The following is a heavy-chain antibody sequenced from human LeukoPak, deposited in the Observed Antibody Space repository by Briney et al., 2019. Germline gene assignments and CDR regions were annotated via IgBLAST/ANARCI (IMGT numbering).Heavy chain of an antibody. J-gene: IGHJ4*02. CDR1: GYTFTSYG. D-gene: IGHD5-12*01. CDR3: ARSGYGLKGTKYYFDY. CDR2: ISAYNGNT. Sequence: GASVKVSCKASGYTFTSYGISWVRQAPGQGLEWTGWISAYNGNTNYAQKLQGRVTMTTDTSTSTAYMELRSLRSDDTAVYYCARSGYGLKGTKYYFDYWGQGTLVTVSS. V-gene: IGHV1-18*01.